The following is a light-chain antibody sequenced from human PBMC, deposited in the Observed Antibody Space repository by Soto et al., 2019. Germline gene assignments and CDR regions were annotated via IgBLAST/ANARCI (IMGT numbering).Light chain of an antibody. Sequence: DIVWTQSPGTLSLSPGERATLSCRASQSVSSSYLAWYQQKPGQAPRLLIYNAFNRATGIPDRFSGSGSGTDFTLTISRLEPEDFAVYYCQQYGSSPVTFGGGTKVEIK. CDR2: NAF. CDR3: QQYGSSPVT. J-gene: IGKJ4*01. CDR1: QSVSSSY. V-gene: IGKV3-20*01.